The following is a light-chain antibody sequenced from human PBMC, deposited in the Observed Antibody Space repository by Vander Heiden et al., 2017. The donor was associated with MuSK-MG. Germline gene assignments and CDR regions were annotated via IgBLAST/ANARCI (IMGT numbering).Light chain of an antibody. CDR2: GVN. V-gene: IGLV2-11*01. CDR3: CSFAGSFMFFDYRG. Sequence: QSALTQPRSVSGSPGQSVTISCTGPSSDVGGYDSVSWYQQFPGKAPKLIIYGVNKRPSGVPDRFFGSKSGNTASLTISGLQAEDEADYHCCSFAGSFMFFDYRGFGGWTTLTGL. CDR1: SSDVGGYDS. J-gene: IGLJ3*02.